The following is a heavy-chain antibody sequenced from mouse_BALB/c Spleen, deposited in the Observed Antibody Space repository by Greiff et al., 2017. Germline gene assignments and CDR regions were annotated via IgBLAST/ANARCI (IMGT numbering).Heavy chain of an antibody. Sequence: VQLQESGAELVRPGASVTLSCKASGYTFTDYEMHWVKQTPVHGLEWIGAIDPETGGTAYNQKFKGKATLTADKSSSTAYMELRSLTSEDSAVYYCTREEMISPVYAMDYWGQGTSVTVSS. CDR1: GYTFTDYE. CDR2: IDPETGGT. D-gene: IGHD2-4*01. J-gene: IGHJ4*01. CDR3: TREEMISPVYAMDY. V-gene: IGHV1-15*01.